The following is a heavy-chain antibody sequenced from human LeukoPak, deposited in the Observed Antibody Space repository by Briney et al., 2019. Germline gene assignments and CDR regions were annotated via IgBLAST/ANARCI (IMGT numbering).Heavy chain of an antibody. D-gene: IGHD4-17*01. Sequence: GGSLRLSCAASGFTVSSNYMSWVRQAPGKGLEWVSVIYSGGSTYYADSVKGRFTISRDNSRNTLYLQMNSLRAEDTAVYYCARGRAYGDLDYWGQGTLVTVSS. V-gene: IGHV3-53*01. CDR2: IYSGGST. CDR3: ARGRAYGDLDY. CDR1: GFTVSSNY. J-gene: IGHJ4*02.